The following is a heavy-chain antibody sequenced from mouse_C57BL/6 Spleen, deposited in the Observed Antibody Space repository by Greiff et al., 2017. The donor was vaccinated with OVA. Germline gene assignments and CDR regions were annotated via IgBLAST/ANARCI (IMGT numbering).Heavy chain of an antibody. D-gene: IGHD1-1*01. J-gene: IGHJ4*01. CDR2: ISSGSSTI. Sequence: EVMLVESGGGLVKPGGSLKLSCAASGFTFSDYGMHWVRQAPDKGLEWVAYISSGSSTIYYADTVKGRFTISRDNAKNTLFLQMTSLRSEDTAMYYCADSTVVAPYAMDYWGQGTSVTVSS. V-gene: IGHV5-17*01. CDR3: ADSTVVAPYAMDY. CDR1: GFTFSDYG.